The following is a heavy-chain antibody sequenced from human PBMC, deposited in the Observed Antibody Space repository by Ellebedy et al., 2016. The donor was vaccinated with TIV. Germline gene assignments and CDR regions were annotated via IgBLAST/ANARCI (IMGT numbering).Heavy chain of an antibody. V-gene: IGHV3-66*01. J-gene: IGHJ3*02. CDR2: VYSGDTT. D-gene: IGHD3-16*01. CDR1: GLSVIDSY. Sequence: GGSLRLSCAVSGLSVIDSYLSWVRQAPGKGLEWVSVVYSGDTTYYADSVKGRFTISKDNSKNTLNLQMNSLRAEDTAVYFCARETFNDGDLKLWGIFDIWGHGTMVTVSS. CDR3: ARETFNDGDLKLWGIFDI.